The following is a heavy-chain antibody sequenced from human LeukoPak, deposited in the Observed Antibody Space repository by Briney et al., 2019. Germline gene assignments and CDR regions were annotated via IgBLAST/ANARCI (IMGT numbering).Heavy chain of an antibody. D-gene: IGHD3-10*01. CDR2: ISAYDGST. CDR3: ARDQGSGSYYPRFDY. Sequence: ASVKVSCKASGYSFTTYGISWVRQAPGQGLEWMGWISAYDGSTNYARQFQGRVTLTIDTSTTTAYVELRSLRSDDTAIYYCARDQGSGSYYPRFDYWGQGALVTVSS. J-gene: IGHJ4*02. CDR1: GYSFTTYG. V-gene: IGHV1-18*01.